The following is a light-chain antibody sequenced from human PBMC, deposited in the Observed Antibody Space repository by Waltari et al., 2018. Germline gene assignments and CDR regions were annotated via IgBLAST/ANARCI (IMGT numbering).Light chain of an antibody. CDR2: EVS. CDR1: QSLLDSEDGNTS. Sequence: DIVLTQTPLSLRVTLGEPASISCRSSQSLLDSEDGNTSLDWYLQKPGQSPQLLISEVSNRASGVPDRFSGSGSDTDFTLKISRVEAEDVAVYYCMQDIEYPRTFGQGTKVEIK. V-gene: IGKV2-40*01. CDR3: MQDIEYPRT. J-gene: IGKJ1*01.